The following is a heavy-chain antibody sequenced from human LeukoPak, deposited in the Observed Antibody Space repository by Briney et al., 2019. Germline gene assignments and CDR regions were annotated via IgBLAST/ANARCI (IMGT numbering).Heavy chain of an antibody. CDR3: EQKTAYEIDAFDI. Sequence: KPSETLSLTCTVSGGSISSDRYYWSWIRQPPWKCLKWIGDIYYSGSTYHNPSLKSRLTISVDTSKNQFSLKLSSVTAADTAVFFFEQKTAYEIDAFDIWGQGTMVTVSS. V-gene: IGHV4-30-4*01. J-gene: IGHJ3*02. CDR1: GGSISSDRYY. D-gene: IGHD2-21*01. CDR2: IYYSGST.